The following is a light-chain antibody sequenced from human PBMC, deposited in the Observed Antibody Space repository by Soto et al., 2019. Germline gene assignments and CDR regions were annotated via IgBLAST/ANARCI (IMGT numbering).Light chain of an antibody. CDR3: CSYGAYGGTRTLV. V-gene: IGLV2-14*01. Sequence: QSALTQPASVSGSPGQSITISCTGTSSDVGGYNHVSWYQQHPGKAPKLMIYEVSNRPSGVSNRFSGSKSGNTASLTISGLQAEDEADYYCCSYGAYGGTRTLVFGGGTKVTVL. CDR2: EVS. J-gene: IGLJ2*01. CDR1: SSDVGGYNH.